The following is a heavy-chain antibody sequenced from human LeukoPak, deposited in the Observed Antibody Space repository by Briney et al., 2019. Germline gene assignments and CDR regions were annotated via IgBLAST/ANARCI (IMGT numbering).Heavy chain of an antibody. V-gene: IGHV4-59*01. CDR1: GGSISTYY. CDR3: ARDGYSGSDAL. Sequence: SETLSLTCTDSGGSISTYYWSWIRQPPGKGLEWIGYIYHSGSTKYNPSLKSRVTISVDTSQNQFSLKLSSVTAADTAVYYCARDGYSGSDALWGQGTLVTVSS. D-gene: IGHD5-12*01. J-gene: IGHJ4*02. CDR2: IYHSGST.